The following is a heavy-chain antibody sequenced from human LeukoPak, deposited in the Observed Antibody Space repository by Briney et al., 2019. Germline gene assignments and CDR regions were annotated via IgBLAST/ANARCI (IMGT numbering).Heavy chain of an antibody. Sequence: ASVKVSCKGSGYTFTNYYLHWVRQAPGQGGEWMGWMNPNSGATEYQQNFQGRVTMTRDTSINTAYLEVFSLTSDDAAVYYCARGAYYGDNFPLHYWGQGSLVIVSS. CDR3: ARGAYYGDNFPLHY. J-gene: IGHJ4*02. CDR2: MNPNSGAT. CDR1: GYTFTNYY. V-gene: IGHV1-2*02. D-gene: IGHD4-23*01.